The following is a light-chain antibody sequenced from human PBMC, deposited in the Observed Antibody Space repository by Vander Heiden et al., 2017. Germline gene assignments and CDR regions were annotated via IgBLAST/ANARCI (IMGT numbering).Light chain of an antibody. Sequence: DIQMIQSPSILSASVGDRVSITWYQQKPGEAPKLLIYKAYVLETMVPARCSGSGSGKEFTITIRSLQHDDFATYYCQQCNTFSFGGGTKVEIK. CDR2: KAY. CDR3: QQCNTFS. V-gene: IGKV1-5*03. J-gene: IGKJ4*01.